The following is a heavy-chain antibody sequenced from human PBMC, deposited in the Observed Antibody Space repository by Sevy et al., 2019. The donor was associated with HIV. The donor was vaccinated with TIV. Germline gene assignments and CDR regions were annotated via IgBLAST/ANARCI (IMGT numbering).Heavy chain of an antibody. CDR3: TSDSIKRGLSAPLDY. J-gene: IGHJ4*02. CDR1: GFTFSNAW. CDR2: IKSKTDGGTT. V-gene: IGHV3-15*01. D-gene: IGHD1-1*01. Sequence: GGSLRLSCAASGFTFSNAWMSWVRQAPGKGLEWVGRIKSKTDGGTTDYAAPVKCRLTISRNESKNKLYLQMNSLKTEDTAIYYCTSDSIKRGLSAPLDYWGQGTLVTASS.